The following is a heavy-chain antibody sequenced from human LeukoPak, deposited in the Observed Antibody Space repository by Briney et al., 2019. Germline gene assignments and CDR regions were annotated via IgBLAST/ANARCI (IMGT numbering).Heavy chain of an antibody. V-gene: IGHV4-30-2*01. CDR2: IYHSGST. J-gene: IGHJ4*02. CDR1: GGSISSGGYY. CDR3: ARGAGLFDY. D-gene: IGHD6-13*01. Sequence: SETLSLTCTVSGGSISSGGYYWSWIRQPPGKGLEWIGYIYHSGSTYYNPSLKSRVTISVDRSKNQFSLKLSSVTAADTAVYYCARGAGLFDYWGQGTLVTVSS.